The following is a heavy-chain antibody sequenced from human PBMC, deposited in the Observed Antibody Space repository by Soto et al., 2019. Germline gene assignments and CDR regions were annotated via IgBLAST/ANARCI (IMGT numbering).Heavy chain of an antibody. CDR2: ISHEGSVK. J-gene: IGHJ4*02. CDR3: ATVGGAHYGSGSSRPQPIDY. D-gene: IGHD3-10*01. Sequence: PGGSLRLSCAVSGFTFSNYGMQWVRQAPGKGLEWVGVISHEGSVKYYADSVKGRFTISRDNSKNTLYLQMDSLRAEDTAVYYCATVGGAHYGSGSSRPQPIDYWGQGTLVTVSS. CDR1: GFTFSNYG. V-gene: IGHV3-30*03.